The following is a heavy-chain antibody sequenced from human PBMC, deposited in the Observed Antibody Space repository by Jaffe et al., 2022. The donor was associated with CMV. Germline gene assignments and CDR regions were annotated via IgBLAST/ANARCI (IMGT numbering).Heavy chain of an antibody. J-gene: IGHJ1*01. V-gene: IGHV3-23*04. CDR3: AKYSQRVEVVHFKFPH. Sequence: EVQLVESGGGLVQPGGSLRLSCAASGFTFTSYAMSWVRQAPGKGLEWVSAISGSGGTTYYADSVKGRFTISRDNSKNTLYLQMNSLRAEDTAVYYCAKYSQRVEVVHFKFPHWGQGTLVTVSS. CDR2: ISGSGGTT. D-gene: IGHD3-22*01. CDR1: GFTFTSYA.